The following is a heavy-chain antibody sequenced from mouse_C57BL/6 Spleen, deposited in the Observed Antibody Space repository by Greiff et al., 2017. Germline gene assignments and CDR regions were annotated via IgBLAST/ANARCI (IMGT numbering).Heavy chain of an antibody. CDR2: ISSGGDYI. CDR3: TPGWDGYYGFAY. V-gene: IGHV5-9-1*02. CDR1: GFTFSSYA. D-gene: IGHD2-3*01. Sequence: EVQRVESGEGLVKPGGSLKLSCAASGFTFSSYAMSWVRQTPEKRLEWVAYISSGGDYIYYADTVKGRFTISRDNARNTLYLQMSRLKSEDTAMYYCTPGWDGYYGFAYWGQGTLVTVSA. J-gene: IGHJ3*01.